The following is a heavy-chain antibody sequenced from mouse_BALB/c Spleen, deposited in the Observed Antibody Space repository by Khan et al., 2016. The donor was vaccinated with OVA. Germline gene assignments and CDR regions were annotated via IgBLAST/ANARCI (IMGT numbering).Heavy chain of an antibody. CDR3: ARRYGSSYYYAMDY. Sequence: QVQLKESGPQLVRPGASVKISCKASGYSFTSYWMHWVKQRPGQGLEWIGMIDPSDSETRLNQKSKDKATLTVDKSSSTAYMQLSSPTSEDSAVYYCARRYGSSYYYAMDYWGQGTSVTVSS. V-gene: IGHV1S126*01. CDR2: IDPSDSET. CDR1: GYSFTSYW. D-gene: IGHD1-1*01. J-gene: IGHJ4*01.